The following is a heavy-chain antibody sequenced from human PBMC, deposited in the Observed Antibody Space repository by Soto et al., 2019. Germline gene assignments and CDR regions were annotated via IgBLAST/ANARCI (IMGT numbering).Heavy chain of an antibody. CDR1: GYSFTSYD. V-gene: IGHV1-8*01. Sequence: QVQLVQSGAELKKSGASVKVSCKASGYSFTSYDINWVRQATGQGLEWMGWMKPNSGNTGYAQKFQDRVTMTRDTSVSTAYLELRSLRSEDTAVYYCAGPPYYYDSSGYVFGMDVWGQGTTVTVSS. J-gene: IGHJ6*02. D-gene: IGHD3-22*01. CDR2: MKPNSGNT. CDR3: AGPPYYYDSSGYVFGMDV.